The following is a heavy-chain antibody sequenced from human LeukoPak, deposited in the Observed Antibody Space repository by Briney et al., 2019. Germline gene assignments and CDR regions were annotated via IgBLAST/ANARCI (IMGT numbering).Heavy chain of an antibody. CDR2: IYHSGST. D-gene: IGHD4-17*01. J-gene: IGHJ5*02. CDR1: GYSISSGYY. Sequence: PSETLSLTCTVSGYSISSGYYWGWIRPPPGKGLEWIGSIYHSGSTYYNPSLKSRVTISVDTSKNQFSLKLSSVTAADTAVYYCVRGTVTTRRWSDPWGQGTLVTVSS. V-gene: IGHV4-38-2*02. CDR3: VRGTVTTRRWSDP.